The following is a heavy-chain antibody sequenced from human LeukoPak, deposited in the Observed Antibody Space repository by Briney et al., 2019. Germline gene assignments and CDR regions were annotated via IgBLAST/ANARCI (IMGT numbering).Heavy chain of an antibody. CDR3: AKDIRDYEVLTGSGGIDY. J-gene: IGHJ4*02. CDR1: GFTFWKYA. CDR2: IIGSGGNT. V-gene: IGHV3-23*01. D-gene: IGHD3-9*01. Sequence: PGRSLRLSCAASGFTFWKYAMTSVRQAPGKGLEWVLGIIGSGGNTYYADSLKGRFTISRDNSKSTLFLQMNSLRAEDTAVYFCAKDIRDYEVLTGSGGIDYWGQGTLVTVDS.